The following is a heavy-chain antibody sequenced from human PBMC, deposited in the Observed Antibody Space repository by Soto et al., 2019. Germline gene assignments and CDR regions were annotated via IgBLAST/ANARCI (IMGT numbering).Heavy chain of an antibody. CDR3: ARVYCSGGSCYSVYYGMDV. Sequence: ASVKVSCKASGYTFTSYGISWVRQAPEQGLEWMGWISAYNGNTNYAQKLQGRVTMTTDTSTSTAYMELRSLRSDDTAVYYCARVYCSGGSCYSVYYGMDVWGQGTTVTVSS. V-gene: IGHV1-18*04. D-gene: IGHD2-15*01. CDR2: ISAYNGNT. CDR1: GYTFTSYG. J-gene: IGHJ6*02.